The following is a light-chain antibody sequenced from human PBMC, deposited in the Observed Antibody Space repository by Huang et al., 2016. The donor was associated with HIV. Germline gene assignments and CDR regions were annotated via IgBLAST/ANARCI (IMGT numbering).Light chain of an antibody. CDR3: MQGLQTPPT. CDR1: QNLLHSTEHNR. CDR2: LTA. J-gene: IGKJ2*01. V-gene: IGKV2-28*01. Sequence: EIIMTQSPLSLPVSPGQPASISCTSSQNLLHSTEHNRLDWYLQKPGQSPQLLIFLTANRASGVPDRFTGSGSGSNFTLSINKVQPDDVGIYYCMQGLQTPPTFGRGTKLEI.